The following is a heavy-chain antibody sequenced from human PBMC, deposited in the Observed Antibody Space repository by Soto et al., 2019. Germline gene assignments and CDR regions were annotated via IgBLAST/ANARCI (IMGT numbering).Heavy chain of an antibody. CDR3: XRXXXXXXXXX. J-gene: IGHJ4*02. CDR2: TYYRSKWYN. CDR1: GDSVSSSSVT. V-gene: IGHV6-1*01. Sequence: SQTLSLTCAISGDSVSSSSVTWNWIRQSPSRGLEWLGRTYYRSKWYNDYAESVKSRITINPDTSKNQFSLHLNSVTPKDTTVYYXXRXXXXXXXXXWGPGTXXTVXS.